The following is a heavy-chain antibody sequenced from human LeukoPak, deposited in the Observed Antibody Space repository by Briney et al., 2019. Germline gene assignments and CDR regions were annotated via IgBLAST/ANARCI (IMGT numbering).Heavy chain of an antibody. CDR1: GYSISSGYY. J-gene: IGHJ4*02. Sequence: SETLSLTCTVSGYSISSGYYWGWIRQPPGKGLEWIGSIYHSGSTYYNPSLKSRVTISVDTSKNQFSLKLSSVTAADMAVYYCASTVAGTEWGQGTLVTVSS. CDR3: ASTVAGTE. V-gene: IGHV4-38-2*02. D-gene: IGHD6-19*01. CDR2: IYHSGST.